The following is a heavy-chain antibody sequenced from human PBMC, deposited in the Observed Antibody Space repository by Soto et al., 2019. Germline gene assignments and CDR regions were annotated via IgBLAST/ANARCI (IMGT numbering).Heavy chain of an antibody. Sequence: QVQLQESGPGLLKPSQTLSLTCTVSGGSIRSDGYYWSWIRQRPGKGLEWIGYMNYRGSTYYNPSLKSRLTISEDTSKNRFCLTSNSVTAVDTAVYYCARDGLSGGDAYDIWGQGTMVVVSS. CDR1: GGSIRSDGYY. CDR2: MNYRGST. J-gene: IGHJ3*02. V-gene: IGHV4-31*03. D-gene: IGHD3-10*01. CDR3: ARDGLSGGDAYDI.